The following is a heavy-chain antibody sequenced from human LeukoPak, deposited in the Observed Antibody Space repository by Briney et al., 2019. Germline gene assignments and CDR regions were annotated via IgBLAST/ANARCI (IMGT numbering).Heavy chain of an antibody. D-gene: IGHD6-25*01. CDR3: ARDSSGWGFDY. J-gene: IGHJ4*02. CDR1: GFTFTNVW. V-gene: IGHV3-74*01. CDR2: IRSDGSST. Sequence: GGSLRLSCAASGFTFTNVWMSWVRQSPGKGLVWVSGIRSDGSSTIYADSVKGRFTISRDNARNTLYLQVNSLRAEDTAVYYCARDSSGWGFDYWGQGSLVTVSS.